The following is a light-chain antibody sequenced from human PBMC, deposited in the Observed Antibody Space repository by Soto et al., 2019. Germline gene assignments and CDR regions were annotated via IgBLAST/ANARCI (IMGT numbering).Light chain of an antibody. CDR1: SSDVGSYNL. J-gene: IGLJ2*01. CDR3: CSYAGSSTMV. CDR2: EGS. V-gene: IGLV2-23*01. Sequence: QSALTQPASVSGSPGQSITISCTGTSSDVGSYNLVSWYQQHPGKAPKLMSYEGSKRPSGVSNRFSGSKSGNTASLTISGIQAEDEADYYCCSYAGSSTMVFGGGTKLTVL.